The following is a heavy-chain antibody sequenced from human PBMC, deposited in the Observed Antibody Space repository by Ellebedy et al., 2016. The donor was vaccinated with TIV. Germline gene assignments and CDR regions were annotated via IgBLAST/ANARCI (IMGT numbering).Heavy chain of an antibody. CDR2: ISGSGVST. J-gene: IGHJ4*02. CDR3: AKDKAASGHLSFDD. V-gene: IGHV3-23*01. Sequence: GGSLRLXCAASGFTFSNSAMNWVRQAPGKGLEWVSGISGSGVSTNYADSVKGRFTISRDNSKNTLFLQVNSLRGEDTALYYCAKDKAASGHLSFDDWGQGTLVTVSA. CDR1: GFTFSNSA. D-gene: IGHD6-13*01.